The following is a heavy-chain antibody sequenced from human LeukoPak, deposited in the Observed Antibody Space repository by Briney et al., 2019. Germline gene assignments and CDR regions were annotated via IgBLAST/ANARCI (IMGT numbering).Heavy chain of an antibody. D-gene: IGHD3-3*01. CDR1: GFTFDDYA. CDR2: ISWNSGSI. V-gene: IGHV3-9*01. Sequence: PGRSLRLSCAASGFTFDDYAMHWVRQAPGKDLEWVSGISWNSGSIGYADSVKGRFTISRDNAKNSLYLQMNSLRAEDTALYYCAKDRGSITIFEGMDVWGQGTTVTVSS. CDR3: AKDRGSITIFEGMDV. J-gene: IGHJ6*02.